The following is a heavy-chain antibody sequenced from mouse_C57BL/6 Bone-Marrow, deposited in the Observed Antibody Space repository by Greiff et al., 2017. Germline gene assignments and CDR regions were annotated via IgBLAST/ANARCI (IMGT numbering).Heavy chain of an antibody. V-gene: IGHV1-80*01. Sequence: VQLQQSGAELVKPGASVKISCKASGYAFSSYWMNWVKQRPGKGLEWIGQIYPGDGDTNYNGKFKGKATLTADKSSSTAYMQLSSLTSEDSAVYFCARFRWYLYYFDYWGQGTTLTVSS. CDR2: IYPGDGDT. J-gene: IGHJ2*01. D-gene: IGHD2-1*01. CDR1: GYAFSSYW. CDR3: ARFRWYLYYFDY.